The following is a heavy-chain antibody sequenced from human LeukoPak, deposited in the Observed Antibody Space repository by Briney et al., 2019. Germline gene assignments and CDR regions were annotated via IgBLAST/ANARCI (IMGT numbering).Heavy chain of an antibody. CDR3: ARVSGWHQRLGAFDI. CDR1: GGSFSGYY. Sequence: PSETLSLTCAVYGGSFSGYYWSWIRQPPGKGLEWIGEINHSGSTNYNPSLKSRVTISVDTSKNQFSLKRSSVTAADTAVYYCARVSGWHQRLGAFDIWGQGTMVTVSS. D-gene: IGHD6-19*01. J-gene: IGHJ3*02. V-gene: IGHV4-34*01. CDR2: INHSGST.